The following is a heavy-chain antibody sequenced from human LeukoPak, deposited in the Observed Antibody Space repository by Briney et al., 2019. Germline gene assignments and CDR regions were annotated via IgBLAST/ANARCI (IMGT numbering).Heavy chain of an antibody. CDR1: GFTFSSYG. Sequence: GRSLRLSCAASGFTFSSYGMHWVRQAPGKGLEWVAVIWYDGSNKYYADSVKGRFTISRDNSKNTLYLQMNSLRAEDTAVYYCAKDRFTGVAEYFQHWGQGTLVTVSS. CDR3: AKDRFTGVAEYFQH. J-gene: IGHJ1*01. D-gene: IGHD1-1*01. V-gene: IGHV3-33*06. CDR2: IWYDGSNK.